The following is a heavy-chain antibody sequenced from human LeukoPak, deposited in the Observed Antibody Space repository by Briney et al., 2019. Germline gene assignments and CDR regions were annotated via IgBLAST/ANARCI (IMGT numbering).Heavy chain of an antibody. Sequence: SGRSLILSCAASGFTFSSYGMHWVRQAPGKGLEWVAVIWYDGSNKYYADSVKGRFTISRDNSKNTLYLQMNSLRAEDTAVYYCAKGSPGSPFDYWGQGTLVTVSS. CDR2: IWYDGSNK. CDR1: GFTFSSYG. J-gene: IGHJ4*02. V-gene: IGHV3-33*06. CDR3: AKGSPGSPFDY. D-gene: IGHD1-14*01.